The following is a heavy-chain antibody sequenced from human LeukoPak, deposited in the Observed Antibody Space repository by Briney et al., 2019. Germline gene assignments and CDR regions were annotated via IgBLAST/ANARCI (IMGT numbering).Heavy chain of an antibody. CDR1: GGSFTDYF. CDR2: INDYSGNT. D-gene: IGHD3-22*01. Sequence: SETLSLTCDVFGGSFTDYFWTRIRQSPGKGLEWIGEINDYSGNTNYNPSLNSRVSISLEKSKNQFSLELRSVTAADTAVYYCARGRIAKIVVVHSFQYGMDVWGQGTTVTVSS. J-gene: IGHJ6*02. V-gene: IGHV4-34*01. CDR3: ARGRIAKIVVVHSFQYGMDV.